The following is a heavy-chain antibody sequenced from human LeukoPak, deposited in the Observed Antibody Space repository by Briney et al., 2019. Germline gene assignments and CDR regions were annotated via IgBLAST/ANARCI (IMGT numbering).Heavy chain of an antibody. D-gene: IGHD6-19*01. CDR1: GGTFSSYA. J-gene: IGHJ4*02. V-gene: IGHV1-69*05. Sequence: SVKVSCKASGGTFSSYAISWVRQAPGQGLEWVGGIIPIFGTANYAQKLQGRVTMTTDTSTSTAYMELRSLRSDDTAVYYCASSRWLGQNTYDYWGQGTLVTVSS. CDR3: ASSRWLGQNTYDY. CDR2: IIPIFGTA.